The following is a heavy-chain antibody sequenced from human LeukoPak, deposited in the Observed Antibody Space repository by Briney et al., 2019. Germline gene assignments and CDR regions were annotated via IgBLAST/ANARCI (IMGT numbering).Heavy chain of an antibody. J-gene: IGHJ4*02. CDR2: INPNSGGT. V-gene: IGHV1-2*06. Sequence: ASVKVSCKASGYIHWVRQAPGQGLEGMGRINPNSGGTNYAQKFQGMVTMTRDTSISTAYMELSRMRSDDTAVYYCASQFRGYSFDYWGQGTLVTVSS. CDR1: GY. D-gene: IGHD5-12*01. CDR3: ASQFRGYSFDY.